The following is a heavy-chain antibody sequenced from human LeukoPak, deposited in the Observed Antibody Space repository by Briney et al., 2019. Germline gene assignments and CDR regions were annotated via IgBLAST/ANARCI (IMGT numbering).Heavy chain of an antibody. Sequence: GGSLRLSCVASGFTFRDYYMSWVRQAPGKGLEWVATIKQDGGEKYYVDSVKGRFTISRDNAKNSLYLQVNTLRAEDTAVYYCAREGRLTGTIDYWGQGTLVTVSS. D-gene: IGHD1-7*01. CDR1: GFTFRDYY. V-gene: IGHV3-7*05. J-gene: IGHJ4*02. CDR3: AREGRLTGTIDY. CDR2: IKQDGGEK.